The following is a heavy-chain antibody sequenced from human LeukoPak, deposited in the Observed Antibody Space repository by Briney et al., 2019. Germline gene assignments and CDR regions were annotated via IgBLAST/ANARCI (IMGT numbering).Heavy chain of an antibody. Sequence: SGLRKHPGKGLEWIGYIYYSGSTYYNPSLKSRVTISVDTSKNQFSLKLSSVTAADTAVYYCARGGNLVYWFDPWGQGTLVTVSS. CDR3: ARGGNLVYWFDP. D-gene: IGHD3-16*01. J-gene: IGHJ5*02. CDR2: IYYSGST. V-gene: IGHV4-31*02.